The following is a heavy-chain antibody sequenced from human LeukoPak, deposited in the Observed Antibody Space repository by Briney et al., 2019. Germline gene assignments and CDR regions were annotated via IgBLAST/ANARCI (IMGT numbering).Heavy chain of an antibody. CDR1: GFTLRSYR. CDR3: ARDPYDKVAYGAFDI. J-gene: IGHJ3*02. CDR2: INQDGSGE. D-gene: IGHD3-16*01. Sequence: GGSLRLSCAAPGFTLRSYRMTWVRQAPGKGLEWVANINQDGSGEEYVDSVKGRFSISRDNARNSLSLQMNSLRAEDTAVYYCARDPYDKVAYGAFDIWGQGTVVTVSS. V-gene: IGHV3-7*01.